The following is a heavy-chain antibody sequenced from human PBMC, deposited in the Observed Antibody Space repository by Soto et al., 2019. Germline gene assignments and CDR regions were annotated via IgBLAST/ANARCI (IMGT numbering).Heavy chain of an antibody. CDR3: ARGLLGYCTNGVCPFDY. Sequence: PGGSLRLSCAASGFTFSSYSMNWVRQAPGKGLEWVSSISSSSSYIYYADSVKGRFTISRDNAKNSLYLQMNSLRAEDTAVYYCARGLLGYCTNGVCPFDYWGQGTLVTSPQ. V-gene: IGHV3-21*01. D-gene: IGHD2-8*01. CDR2: ISSSSSYI. CDR1: GFTFSSYS. J-gene: IGHJ4*02.